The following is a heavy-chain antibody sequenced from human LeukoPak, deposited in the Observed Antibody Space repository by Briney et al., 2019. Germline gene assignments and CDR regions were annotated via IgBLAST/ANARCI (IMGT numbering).Heavy chain of an antibody. CDR1: GLTVGTKY. CDR2: LYSGDDT. J-gene: IGHJ2*01. CDR3: ARVGDHYHWYLDL. V-gene: IGHV3-53*01. D-gene: IGHD3-10*01. Sequence: GGSLRLSCAASGLTVGTKYINWVRQAPGKGLEWVSILYSGDDTYYADSVRGRFIVSRDSSKNTLYLHMSALRAEDTAVYYCARVGDHYHWYLDLWGRGTLVTVSS.